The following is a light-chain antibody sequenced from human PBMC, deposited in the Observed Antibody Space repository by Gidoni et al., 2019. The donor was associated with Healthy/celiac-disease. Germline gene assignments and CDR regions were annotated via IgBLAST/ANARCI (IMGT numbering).Light chain of an antibody. V-gene: IGKV3-11*01. J-gene: IGKJ4*01. CDR1: QSVSSY. CDR3: QQRSNWPGT. Sequence: EIVLTQFPATLSLSPGERATLSCRASQSVSSYLAWYQQKPGQAPRLLIYDASNRATGIPARFSGSGSGTDFTLTISSLGPEDFAVYYCQQRSNWPGTFGGGTKVEIK. CDR2: DAS.